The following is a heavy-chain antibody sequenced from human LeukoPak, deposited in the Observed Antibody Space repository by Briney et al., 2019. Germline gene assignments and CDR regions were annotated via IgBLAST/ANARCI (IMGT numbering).Heavy chain of an antibody. CDR3: THTVDYGGNPNDY. CDR2: IYWNDDK. D-gene: IGHD4-23*01. Sequence: SGPTLVKPTQTLTLTCTFSGFSLSSGVVGVGWIRQPPGKALEWLALIYWNDDKRYTPSLRNRLTITKDTSENQVVLTLTNMEPVDTATYYCTHTVDYGGNPNDYWGQETVVPVSS. CDR1: GFSLSSGVVG. V-gene: IGHV2-5*01. J-gene: IGHJ4*02.